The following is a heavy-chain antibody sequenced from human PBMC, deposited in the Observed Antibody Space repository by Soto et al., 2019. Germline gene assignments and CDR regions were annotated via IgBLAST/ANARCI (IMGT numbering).Heavy chain of an antibody. D-gene: IGHD6-6*01. CDR1: GFTLNNYF. V-gene: IGHV3-74*01. Sequence: EVQLVESGGGLVQLGGSLRLSCAASGFTLNNYFIHWVRQAPGRGLVWVSRIKGDGSVINYADSVEGRFTISIDNAKNMLHLQMDSLRAEDTAVYYCARDPARNWFDPWGQGTLVTVSS. CDR3: ARDPARNWFDP. CDR2: IKGDGSVI. J-gene: IGHJ5*02.